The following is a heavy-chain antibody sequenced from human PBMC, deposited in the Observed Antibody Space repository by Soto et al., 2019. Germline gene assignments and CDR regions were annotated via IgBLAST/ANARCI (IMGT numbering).Heavy chain of an antibody. V-gene: IGHV1-2*02. CDR3: TKKGGGPFPFDP. CDR2: ISPRSGGT. Sequence: ASVKVSCKASGYSFIDYYIHWVRQAPGQGLEWTGWISPRSGGTNYAQKFRGRVTITSDTSINTAYMELTSLSSDDTAVYYCTKKGGGPFPFDPWGQGTRVTVSS. J-gene: IGHJ5*02. D-gene: IGHD3-10*01. CDR1: GYSFIDYY.